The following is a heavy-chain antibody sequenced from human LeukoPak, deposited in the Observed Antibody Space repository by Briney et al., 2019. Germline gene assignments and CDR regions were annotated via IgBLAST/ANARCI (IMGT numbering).Heavy chain of an antibody. Sequence: WGSLRLSCAASGFTFNTLNMNWVRQAPGKGLDRVSSITSGGDYIYYADSVKGRFTTSRVNAKNSLSLQLNSLRVEDTAVYCCARGHYDVLAASYKWTPDYWGQGTRVSVSS. V-gene: IGHV3-21*01. J-gene: IGHJ4*02. CDR3: ARGHYDVLAASYKWTPDY. CDR2: ITSGGDYI. D-gene: IGHD3-9*01. CDR1: GFTFNTLN.